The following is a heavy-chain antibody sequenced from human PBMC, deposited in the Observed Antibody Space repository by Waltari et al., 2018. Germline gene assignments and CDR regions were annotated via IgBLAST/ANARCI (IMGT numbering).Heavy chain of an antibody. CDR2: INHSGST. CDR3: AATYYYDSSGSSPFDY. Sequence: QVQLQQWGAGLLKPSETLSLTCAVYGGSFSGYYWSWIRQPPGKGLEWIGEINHSGSTNYNPSLKSLVTISVDTSKNQFSLKLSSVTAADTAVYYCAATYYYDSSGSSPFDYWGQGTLVTVSS. D-gene: IGHD3-22*01. J-gene: IGHJ4*02. V-gene: IGHV4-34*01. CDR1: GGSFSGYY.